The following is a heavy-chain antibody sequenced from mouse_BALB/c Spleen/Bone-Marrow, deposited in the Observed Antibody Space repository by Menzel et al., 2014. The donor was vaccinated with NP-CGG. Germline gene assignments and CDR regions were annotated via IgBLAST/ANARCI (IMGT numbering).Heavy chain of an antibody. D-gene: IGHD2-2*01. CDR3: AREYGYVYYAMDY. Sequence: VVESGPELKKPGETVKISCKASGYTFTNYGMNWVKQAPGKGLKWMGWINTYTGEPTYADDFKGRFAFSLETSASTAYLQINNLKSEDTATYFCAREYGYVYYAMDYWGQGTSVTVSS. CDR2: INTYTGEP. V-gene: IGHV9-3-1*01. CDR1: GYTFTNYG. J-gene: IGHJ4*01.